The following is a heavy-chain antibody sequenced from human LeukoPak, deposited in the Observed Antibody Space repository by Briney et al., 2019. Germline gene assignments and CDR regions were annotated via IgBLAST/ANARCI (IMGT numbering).Heavy chain of an antibody. Sequence: GGSLRLSCAASGFTFSSYAMSWVRQAPGKGLEWVSAISGSGGSTYYADSVKGRFTISRDNSKNTLYLQMNSLRAADTAVYYCARWVPGTTDNWFDPWGQGTLVTVSS. CDR2: ISGSGGST. CDR3: ARWVPGTTDNWFDP. D-gene: IGHD1-7*01. V-gene: IGHV3-23*01. J-gene: IGHJ5*02. CDR1: GFTFSSYA.